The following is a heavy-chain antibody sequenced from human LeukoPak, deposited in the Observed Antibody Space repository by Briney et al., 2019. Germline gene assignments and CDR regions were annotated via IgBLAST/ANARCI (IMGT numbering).Heavy chain of an antibody. V-gene: IGHV1-69*01. CDR2: IIPIFGTA. CDR3: ARDGEVFKIRYFDL. J-gene: IGHJ2*01. Sequence: GSSVKVSCKASGGTFSSYAISWVRQAPGQGLEWMGGIIPIFGTANYAQKFQGRVTITADEPTSTAYMELSSLRSEDTAVYYCARDGEVFKIRYFDLWGRGTLVTVSS. CDR1: GGTFSSYA. D-gene: IGHD3-16*01.